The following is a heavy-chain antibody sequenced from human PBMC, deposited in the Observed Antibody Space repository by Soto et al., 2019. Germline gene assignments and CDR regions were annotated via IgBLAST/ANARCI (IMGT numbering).Heavy chain of an antibody. CDR2: ISYDGSNK. J-gene: IGHJ4*02. CDR1: GFTFSSYA. V-gene: IGHV3-30-3*01. CDR3: ARDGYSSSWYFWGYFDY. D-gene: IGHD6-13*01. Sequence: PGGSLRLSCAASGFTFSSYAMHWVRQAPGKGLEWVAVISYDGSNKYYADSVKGRFTISRDNSKNTLYLQMNSLRAEDTAVYYCARDGYSSSWYFWGYFDYWGQGTLVTVSS.